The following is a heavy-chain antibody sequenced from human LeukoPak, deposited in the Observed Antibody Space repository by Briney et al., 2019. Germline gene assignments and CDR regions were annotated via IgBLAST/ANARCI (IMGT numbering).Heavy chain of an antibody. CDR3: ARGGVRLHSDY. V-gene: IGHV4-34*01. Sequence: SETLSLTCAVYGGSFSGYYWSWIRQPPGKGLEWIGEINHSGSTNYNPSLKSRVTISVDTSKSQFSLKLSSVTAADTAVYYCARGGVRLHSDYWGQGTLVTVSS. CDR2: INHSGST. J-gene: IGHJ4*02. CDR1: GGSFSGYY. D-gene: IGHD2-15*01.